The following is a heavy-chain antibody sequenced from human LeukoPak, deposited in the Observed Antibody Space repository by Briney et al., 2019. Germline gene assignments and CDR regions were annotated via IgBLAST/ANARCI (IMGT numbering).Heavy chain of an antibody. CDR2: ISGSGGST. Sequence: GGSLRLSCAASGFTFSSYAMSWVRQAPGKGLEWVSAISGSGGSTYYADSVKGRFTISRDNSKNTLCLQMNSLRAEDTAVYYCASRTPYYYGSGSSTYDYWGQGTLVTVSS. J-gene: IGHJ4*02. CDR1: GFTFSSYA. V-gene: IGHV3-23*01. CDR3: ASRTPYYYGSGSSTYDY. D-gene: IGHD3-10*01.